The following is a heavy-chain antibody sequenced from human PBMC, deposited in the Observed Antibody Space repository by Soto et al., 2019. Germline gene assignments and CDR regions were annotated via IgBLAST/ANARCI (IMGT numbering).Heavy chain of an antibody. Sequence: ASVKVSCKASGYTFTSYGISWVRQAPGQGLEWMGWISAYNGNTNYAQKLQGRVTMTTDTSTSTAYMELRSLRSEDTAVYYCARGAVVTAIPYYYYGMDVWGQGTTVTVYS. CDR2: ISAYNGNT. J-gene: IGHJ6*02. V-gene: IGHV1-18*04. CDR1: GYTFTSYG. CDR3: ARGAVVTAIPYYYYGMDV. D-gene: IGHD2-21*02.